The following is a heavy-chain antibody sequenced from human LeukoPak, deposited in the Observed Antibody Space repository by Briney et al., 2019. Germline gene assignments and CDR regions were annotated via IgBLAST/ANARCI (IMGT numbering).Heavy chain of an antibody. CDR2: ISYDGRKM. CDR3: TRDYYDSSGYYYLPDY. CDR1: GFTFSDYG. D-gene: IGHD3-22*01. V-gene: IGHV3-30*03. J-gene: IGHJ4*02. Sequence: GRSLRLSCVASGFTFSDYGIHWVRQAPGKGLEWVAVISYDGRKMKYADSVKGRLTISRDNSKDTLSLHMNTLRTEDTAVYYCTRDYYDSSGYYYLPDYWGQGTLVTVSS.